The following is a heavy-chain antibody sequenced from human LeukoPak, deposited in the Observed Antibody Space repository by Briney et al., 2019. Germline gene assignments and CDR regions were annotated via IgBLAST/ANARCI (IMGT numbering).Heavy chain of an antibody. CDR1: GGSFSGYY. D-gene: IGHD3-16*02. CDR3: ARGGMITFGGVIVIDSPTFDY. V-gene: IGHV4-34*01. CDR2: INHGGST. J-gene: IGHJ4*02. Sequence: SETLSLTCAVYGGSFSGYYWSWIRQPPGKGLEWIGEINHGGSTNYNPSLKSRVTISVDTSKNQFSLKLSSVTAADTAVYYCARGGMITFGGVIVIDSPTFDYWGQGTLVTVSS.